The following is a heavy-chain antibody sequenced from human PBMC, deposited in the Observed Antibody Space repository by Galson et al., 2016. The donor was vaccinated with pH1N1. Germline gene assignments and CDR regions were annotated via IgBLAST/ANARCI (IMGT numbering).Heavy chain of an antibody. CDR1: GYRFEEYA. V-gene: IGHV3-9*01. CDR2: IYGGSARI. Sequence: SLRLSCAGSGYRFEEYAMHWVRQSPEKGLEWVAGIYGGSARIDYADSVKGRFTISRDDAKNSLFLQMNNLRSEDTALYYCAKDKAGVLDSWGQGTLVTVSS. J-gene: IGHJ4*02. CDR3: AKDKAGVLDS.